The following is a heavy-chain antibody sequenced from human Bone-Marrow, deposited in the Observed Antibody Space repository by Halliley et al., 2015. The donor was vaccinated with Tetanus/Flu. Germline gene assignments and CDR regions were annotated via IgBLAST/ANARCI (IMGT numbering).Heavy chain of an antibody. CDR2: IYPCCSDV. CDR1: GYSFSNYW. J-gene: IGHJ2*01. CDR3: AGVYYGGKYLYFDL. V-gene: IGHV5-51*01. D-gene: IGHD4-17*01. Sequence: QLVQSGAEVKKPGESLKISCKGSGYSFSNYWTAWVRQMPGKGLEWMGIIYPCCSDVRYSPSFQGQVTISADKSISTAYLQWSSLKASVTAVYFWAGVYYGGKYLYFDLWGRGSLVKVTS.